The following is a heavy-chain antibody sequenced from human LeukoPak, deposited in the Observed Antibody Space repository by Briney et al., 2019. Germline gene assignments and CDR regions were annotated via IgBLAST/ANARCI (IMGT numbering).Heavy chain of an antibody. CDR1: GYTFTSYG. V-gene: IGHV1-8*03. Sequence: ASVKVSCKASGYTFTSYGISWVRQAPGQGLEWMGWMNPNSGNTGYAQKFQGRVTITRNTSISTAYMELSSLRSEDTAVYYCARVRWGSPGSYYMGYWGQGTLVTVSS. CDR2: MNPNSGNT. CDR3: ARVRWGSPGSYYMGY. D-gene: IGHD3-10*01. J-gene: IGHJ4*02.